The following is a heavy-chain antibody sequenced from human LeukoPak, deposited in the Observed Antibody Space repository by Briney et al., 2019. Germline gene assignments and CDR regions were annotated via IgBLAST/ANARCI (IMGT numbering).Heavy chain of an antibody. CDR3: ARGPHRIAAAGTGAFDI. V-gene: IGHV4-34*01. CDR2: INHSGST. D-gene: IGHD6-13*01. Sequence: SETLSLTCAVYGGSFGGYYWSWIRQPPGKGLEWIGEINHSGSTNYNPSLKSRVTISVDTSKNQFSLKLSSVTAADTAVYYCARGPHRIAAAGTGAFDIWGQGTMVTVSS. J-gene: IGHJ3*02. CDR1: GGSFGGYY.